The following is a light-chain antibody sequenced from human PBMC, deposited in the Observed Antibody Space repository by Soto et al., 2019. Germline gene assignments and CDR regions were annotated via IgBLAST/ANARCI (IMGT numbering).Light chain of an antibody. J-gene: IGKJ4*01. V-gene: IGKV3-15*01. CDR1: QSVSSS. CDR3: LQYHHWPLT. Sequence: EIVMTQSPSTLSVSPGESATLSCRASQSVSSSLAWYQQKPGQAPRLLIYGASTGATGIPARFSGSGSGTDFSLTISSLQSEDFAVYYCLQYHHWPLTFGGGTKV. CDR2: GAS.